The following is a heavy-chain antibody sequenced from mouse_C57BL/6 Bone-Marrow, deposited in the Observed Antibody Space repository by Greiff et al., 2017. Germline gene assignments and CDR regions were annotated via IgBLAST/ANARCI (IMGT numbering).Heavy chain of an antibody. J-gene: IGHJ1*03. Sequence: EVKLMESGGGLVQPGGSLSLSCAASGFTFTDYYMSWVHQPPGKALEWLGFIRNKANGYTTEYSASVKGRFTISRDNSQSILYLQMNALRAEDSATYYCARYDSWYFDVWGTGTTVTVSS. CDR2: IRNKANGYTT. CDR1: GFTFTDYY. V-gene: IGHV7-3*01. CDR3: ARYDSWYFDV.